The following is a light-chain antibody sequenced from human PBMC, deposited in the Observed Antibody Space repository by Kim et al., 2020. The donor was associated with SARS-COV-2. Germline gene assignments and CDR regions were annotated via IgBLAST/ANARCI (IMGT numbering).Light chain of an antibody. J-gene: IGLJ3*02. CDR2: DVS. CDR3: CSYAGSYTWV. Sequence: GQSVTISCTGTRSDVGGYHYVSWYQQHPGKAPKLMIYDVSKRPSGVPDRFSASKSGNTASLTISGLLTEDEADYYCCSYAGSYTWVFGGGTKLTVL. CDR1: RSDVGGYHY. V-gene: IGLV2-11*03.